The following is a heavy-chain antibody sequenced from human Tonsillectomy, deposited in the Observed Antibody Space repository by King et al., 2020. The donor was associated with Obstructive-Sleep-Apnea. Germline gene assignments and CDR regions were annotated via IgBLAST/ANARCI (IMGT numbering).Heavy chain of an antibody. CDR3: ASLVSGDSGGYFDY. D-gene: IGHD4-17*01. CDR1: NYSISSDYY. CDR2: VCHDGRA. V-gene: IGHV4-38-2*02. Sequence: QMQLQESGPGLVETSETLSLACTVSNYSISSDYYWAWIRLPPGKGMEWIAGVCHDGRANYNPSLVSRVTLSVDTTKNQFSLKLTSVTAADTAIYYCASLVSGDSGGYFDYWGQGTLVTVSS. J-gene: IGHJ4*02.